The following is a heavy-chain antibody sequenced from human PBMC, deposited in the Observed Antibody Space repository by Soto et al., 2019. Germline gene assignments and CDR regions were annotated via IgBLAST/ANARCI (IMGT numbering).Heavy chain of an antibody. Sequence: GESLKSSCKGSGYSFTSYWIGWVRQMPGKGLEWMGIIYPGDSDTRYSPSFQGQVTISADKSISTAYLQWSSLKASDTAMYYCARSRVDYDYIWGSYRNPVNAFDIWGQGTMVTVSS. CDR1: GYSFTSYW. J-gene: IGHJ3*02. CDR3: ARSRVDYDYIWGSYRNPVNAFDI. CDR2: IYPGDSDT. D-gene: IGHD3-16*02. V-gene: IGHV5-51*01.